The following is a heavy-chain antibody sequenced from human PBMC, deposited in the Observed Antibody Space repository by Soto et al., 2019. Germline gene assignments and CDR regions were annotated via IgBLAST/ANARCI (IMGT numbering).Heavy chain of an antibody. V-gene: IGHV1-69*04. Sequence: ASVKVSCKASGGTFSSYTISWVRQAPGQGLEWMGRIIPILGIANYAQKFQGRVTITADKSTSTAYMELSSLRSEDTAVYYCARDCSSTSCYPLDYWGQGTLVTVSS. CDR1: GGTFSSYT. CDR3: ARDCSSTSCYPLDY. J-gene: IGHJ4*02. CDR2: IIPILGIA. D-gene: IGHD2-2*01.